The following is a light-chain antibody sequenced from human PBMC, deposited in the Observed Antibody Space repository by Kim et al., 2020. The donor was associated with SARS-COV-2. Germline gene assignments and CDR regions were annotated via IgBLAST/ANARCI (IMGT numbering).Light chain of an antibody. CDR2: GKD. CDR3: NTRDTSGNQWM. CDR1: GLRMLY. V-gene: IGLV3-19*01. Sequence: WGQTVGSTTPGDGLRMLYRSWYRQKTGLARLVVVNGKDRRPSGIPDRFPGAVSGTTASLNISGAQTEDNADYYCNTRDTSGNQWMFGRGTQLTVL. J-gene: IGLJ3*02.